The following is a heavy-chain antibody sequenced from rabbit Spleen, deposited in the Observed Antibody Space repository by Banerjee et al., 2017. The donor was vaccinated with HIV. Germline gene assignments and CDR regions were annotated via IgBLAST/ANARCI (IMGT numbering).Heavy chain of an antibody. CDR1: GFTLSNYW. D-gene: IGHD4-1*01. CDR3: ARGDDNTDWGGDL. V-gene: IGHV1S45*01. J-gene: IGHJ4*01. Sequence: QEQLVESGGGLVKPEGSLTLTCTASGFTLSNYWMCWVRQAPGKGLEWIACTSTVSGKTYYASWAKGRFTISKTSSTTVTLEMIRLTAADTATYFCARGDDNTDWGGDLWGPGTLVTVS. CDR2: TSTVSGKT.